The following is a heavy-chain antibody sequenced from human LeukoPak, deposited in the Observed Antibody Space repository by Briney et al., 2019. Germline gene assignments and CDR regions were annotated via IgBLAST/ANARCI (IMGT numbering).Heavy chain of an antibody. D-gene: IGHD3-10*01. Sequence: GGSLRLSCAASGFTFSSYAMSWVRQAPGKGLEWVSYISSSSSTIYYADSVKGRFTISRDNAKNSLYLQMNSLRAEDTAVYYCASSRITMVRGERYYYFDYWGQGTLVTVSS. CDR2: ISSSSSTI. J-gene: IGHJ4*02. V-gene: IGHV3-48*04. CDR1: GFTFSSYA. CDR3: ASSRITMVRGERYYYFDY.